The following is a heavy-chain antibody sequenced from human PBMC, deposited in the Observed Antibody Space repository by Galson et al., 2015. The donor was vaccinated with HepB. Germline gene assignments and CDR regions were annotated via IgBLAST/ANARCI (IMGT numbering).Heavy chain of an antibody. J-gene: IGHJ4*02. CDR2: ISSSNGNT. CDR1: GYNFPNYG. V-gene: IGHV1-18*01. CDR3: ARDTSYGDTSLCY. D-gene: IGHD4-17*01. Sequence: SCKAFGYNFPNYGISWVRQAPGQGLEWMGWISSSNGNTKYAEKLQGRVTMTTDTSTSTVYMDLRSLRSDDTAVYYCARDTSYGDTSLCYWGQGTLVTVSS.